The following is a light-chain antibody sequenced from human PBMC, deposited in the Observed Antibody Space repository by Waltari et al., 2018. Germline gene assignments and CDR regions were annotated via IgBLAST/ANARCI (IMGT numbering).Light chain of an antibody. V-gene: IGLV3-27*01. CDR1: VLTEKY. CDR3: DAAADNNWL. CDR2: KDT. J-gene: IGLJ3*02. Sequence: YDLAQPFSVSVSPGQTATITCSGDVLTEKYVRWFQQRPGQAPTLILYKDTERPSGIPERFSCASSGSTVTVTIRGALVEDEAYYHCDAAADNNWLFGGGTKLTVL.